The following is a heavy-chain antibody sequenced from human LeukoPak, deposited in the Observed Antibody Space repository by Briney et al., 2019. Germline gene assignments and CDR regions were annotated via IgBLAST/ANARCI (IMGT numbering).Heavy chain of an antibody. Sequence: ASVKVSCKASGYTFTSYGISWVRQAPGQGLEWMGWISAYNGNTNYAQKLQGRVTMTTDTSTSTAYMELRSLGSDDTAVYYCARGGGTGRDYYYYGMDVWGKGTTVTVSS. D-gene: IGHD3/OR15-3a*01. CDR1: GYTFTSYG. J-gene: IGHJ6*04. V-gene: IGHV1-18*04. CDR2: ISAYNGNT. CDR3: ARGGGTGRDYYYYGMDV.